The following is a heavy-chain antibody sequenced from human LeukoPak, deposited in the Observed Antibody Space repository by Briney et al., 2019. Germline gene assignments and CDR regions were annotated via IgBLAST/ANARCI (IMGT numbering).Heavy chain of an antibody. V-gene: IGHV3-53*01. D-gene: IGHD3-22*01. J-gene: IGHJ4*02. CDR1: GFTVSSNY. CDR2: IYSGGST. CDR3: ARDPKGVSSGYGY. Sequence: QPGGSLRLSYAASGFTVSSNYMSWVRQAPGKGLEWVSVIYSGGSTYYADSVKGRFTISRDNSKNTLYLQMNSLRAEDTAVYYCARDPKGVSSGYGYWGQGTLVTVSS.